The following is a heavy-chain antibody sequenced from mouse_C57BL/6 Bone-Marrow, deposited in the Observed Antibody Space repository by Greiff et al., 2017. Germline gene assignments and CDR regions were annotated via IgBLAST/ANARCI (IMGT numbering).Heavy chain of an antibody. J-gene: IGHJ2*01. CDR2: IRNKANNHAT. V-gene: IGHV6-6*01. D-gene: IGHD4-1*02. Sequence: EVKVVESGGGLVQPGGSMKLSCAASGFTFSDAWMDWVRQSPEKGLEWVAEIRNKANNHATYYAESVKGCFTISRDDSKSSVYLQMNSLRAEDTGIYYCTTTGLYYFDYWGQGTTLTVSS. CDR3: TTTGLYYFDY. CDR1: GFTFSDAW.